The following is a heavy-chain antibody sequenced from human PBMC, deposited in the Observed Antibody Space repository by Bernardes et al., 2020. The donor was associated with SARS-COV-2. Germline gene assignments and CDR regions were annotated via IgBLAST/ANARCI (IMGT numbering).Heavy chain of an antibody. J-gene: IGHJ2*01. V-gene: IGHV4-59*01. Sequence: SETLSLTCTVSGGSIGSYYLAWIRQPPGKGLEWIGYIYYSGSTNYNPSLKSRVTISVDRSQNQFSLNLSSVTPADTAVYYCARDLSHLVRRGFDIWGRGTLVTVSS. CDR1: GGSIGSYY. CDR3: ARDLSHLVRRGFDI. D-gene: IGHD3-10*01. CDR2: IYYSGST.